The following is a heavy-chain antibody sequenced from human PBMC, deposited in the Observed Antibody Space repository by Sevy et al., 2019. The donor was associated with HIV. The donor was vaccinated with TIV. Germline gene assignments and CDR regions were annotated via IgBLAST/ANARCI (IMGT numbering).Heavy chain of an antibody. V-gene: IGHV3-53*01. CDR3: VRERAGIDH. D-gene: IGHD6-19*01. CDR2: IYVGRNT. J-gene: IGHJ4*02. CDR1: GITVTFNS. Sequence: GGSLRLSCAASGITVTFNSMSWVRQAPGRGLVWVSVIYVGRNTYYADSVKGRFTIFRDSFKDTGDLQMDSLRPEDSGVYYCVRERAGIDHWGQGTLVTVSS.